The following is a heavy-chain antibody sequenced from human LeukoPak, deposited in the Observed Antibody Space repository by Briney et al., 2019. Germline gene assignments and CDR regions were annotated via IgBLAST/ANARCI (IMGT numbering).Heavy chain of an antibody. CDR1: GGSISSSSYY. CDR3: ARTTPLRYDILTGYYLYYFDY. CDR2: IYYSGST. J-gene: IGHJ4*02. Sequence: LETLSLTCTVSGGSISSSSYYWGWIRQPPGKGLEWIGSIYYSGSTYYNPSLKSRVTISVDTSKNQFSLKLSSVTAADTAVYYCARTTPLRYDILTGYYLYYFDYWGQGTLVTVSS. V-gene: IGHV4-39*01. D-gene: IGHD3-9*01.